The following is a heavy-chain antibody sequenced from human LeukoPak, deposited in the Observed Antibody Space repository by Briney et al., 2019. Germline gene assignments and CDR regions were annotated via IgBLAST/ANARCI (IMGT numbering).Heavy chain of an antibody. CDR1: GFTFSDYW. CDR3: ARDPSYSSSSGVDY. CDR2: INPDGSSA. J-gene: IGHJ4*02. Sequence: GGSLRLSCAASGFTFSDYWMHWVRQAPGKGLVWVSRINPDGSSASYADSVKGRFTISRDNAKNTLYLQMNSLRAEDTAVYYCARDPSYSSSSGVDYWGQGTLVTVSS. V-gene: IGHV3-74*01. D-gene: IGHD6-6*01.